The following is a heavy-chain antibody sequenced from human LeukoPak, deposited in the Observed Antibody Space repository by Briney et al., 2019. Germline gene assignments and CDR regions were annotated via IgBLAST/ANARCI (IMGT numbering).Heavy chain of an antibody. Sequence: ASVKDSCKASGYTFTSYGISWVRQAPGQGLEWMGWISAYNGNTNYAQKLQGRVTMTTGTSTSTAYMELRSLRSDDTAVYYCARDPVADHFDYWGQGTLVTVSS. V-gene: IGHV1-18*01. CDR1: GYTFTSYG. D-gene: IGHD6-19*01. J-gene: IGHJ4*02. CDR2: ISAYNGNT. CDR3: ARDPVADHFDY.